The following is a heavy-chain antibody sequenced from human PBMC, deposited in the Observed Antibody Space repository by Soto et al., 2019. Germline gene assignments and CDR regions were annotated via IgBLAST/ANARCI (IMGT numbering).Heavy chain of an antibody. D-gene: IGHD2-15*01. Sequence: QVQLVQSGAEVKKPGSSVKVSCKASGGTFSSYTISWVRQAPGQGLEWMGRIIPILGIANYAQKFQGRVTVTTDKSWSRGYGELGSLRSEDGAVYDWAREGAADGGSNWFDPWGQGTLVTVSS. CDR2: IIPILGIA. CDR1: GGTFSSYT. J-gene: IGHJ5*02. V-gene: IGHV1-69*08. CDR3: AREGAADGGSNWFDP.